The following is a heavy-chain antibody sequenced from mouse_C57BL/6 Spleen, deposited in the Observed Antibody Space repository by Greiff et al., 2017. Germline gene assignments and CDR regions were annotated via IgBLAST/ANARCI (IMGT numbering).Heavy chain of an antibody. CDR3: ASVYSYYVPLWYFDV. V-gene: IGHV1-64*01. Sequence: QVQLQQPGAELVKPGASVKLSCKASGYTFTSYWMHWVKQRPGQGLEWIGMIHPNSGSTNYNEKFKSKATLTVDKSSSTASMQLSSLTSEDSAVYYCASVYSYYVPLWYFDVWGTVTTVTVSS. CDR2: IHPNSGST. J-gene: IGHJ1*03. D-gene: IGHD1-1*01. CDR1: GYTFTSYW.